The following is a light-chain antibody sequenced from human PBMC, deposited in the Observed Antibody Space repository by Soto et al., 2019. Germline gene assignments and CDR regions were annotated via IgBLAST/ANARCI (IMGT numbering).Light chain of an antibody. V-gene: IGKV3-11*01. CDR3: QQRSNWPAMIT. J-gene: IGKJ5*01. CDR2: DAS. CDR1: QSVSSA. Sequence: EIVLTQSPGTLSLSPGETATLSCRASQSVSSALAWYLQKPGQSPRLLIYDASTRAAGIPVRFSGSGSGTDFTLTISSLEPEDFAVYYCQQRSNWPAMITFGQGTRLEIK.